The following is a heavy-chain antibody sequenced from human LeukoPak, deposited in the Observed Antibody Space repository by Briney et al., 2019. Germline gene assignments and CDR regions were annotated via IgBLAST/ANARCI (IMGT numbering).Heavy chain of an antibody. CDR1: GGTFSSYT. CDR2: IIPILGIA. Sequence: SVKVSCKVSGGTFSSYTISWVRQAPGQGLEWMGRIIPILGIANYAQKFQGRVTITADKSTSTAYMELSRLRSDDTAVYYCARGSDDFWSGYSPSYWGQGTLVTVSS. J-gene: IGHJ4*02. V-gene: IGHV1-69*02. CDR3: ARGSDDFWSGYSPSY. D-gene: IGHD3-3*01.